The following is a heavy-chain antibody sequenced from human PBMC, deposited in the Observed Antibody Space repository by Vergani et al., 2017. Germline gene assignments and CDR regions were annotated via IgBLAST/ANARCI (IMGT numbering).Heavy chain of an antibody. J-gene: IGHJ4*02. CDR3: AGVXVGCSRTNCFADH. CDR1: GFTFTSYH. D-gene: IGHD2-2*01. V-gene: IGHV1-2*06. CDR2: IDPNSVDT. Sequence: QVQLVQSGAEVKKPGASVRVSCKASGFTFTSYHIHWVRQAPGQGLDWLGRIDPNSVDTRYSQRFQDRVTITRDTSINTAYMEMTRLRTDDTAIYYCAGVXVGCSRTNCFADHWGQRAIVAISS.